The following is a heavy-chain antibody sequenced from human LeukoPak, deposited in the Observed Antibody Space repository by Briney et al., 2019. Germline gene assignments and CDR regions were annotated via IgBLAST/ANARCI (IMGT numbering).Heavy chain of an antibody. CDR2: ISAYNGNT. D-gene: IGHD5-12*01. Sequence: ASVKVSCKASGYTFTSYGISWVRQAPGQGLEWMGWISAYNGNTNYAQKLQGRVTMTTDTSTSTAYMELRSLRSDDTAVYYCARESPRIVVGRSGYDYNYYYYYMDVWGKGTMVTVSS. CDR1: GYTFTSYG. V-gene: IGHV1-18*01. CDR3: ARESPRIVVGRSGYDYNYYYYYMDV. J-gene: IGHJ6*03.